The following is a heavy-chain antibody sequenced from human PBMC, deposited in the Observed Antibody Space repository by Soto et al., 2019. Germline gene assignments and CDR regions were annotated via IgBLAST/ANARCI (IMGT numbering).Heavy chain of an antibody. CDR2: IWHDGGNK. CDR3: ARDGDVNTGFGKDY. D-gene: IGHD3-16*01. V-gene: IGHV3-33*01. CDR1: GFTFSSYG. Sequence: QVQLVESGGGVVQPGRSLRLSCAASGFTFSSYGMHWVGHAPGKVLEWVAFIWHDGGNKFYAESVRGRFSISRDNYKNTLYLQMTSLSAEDTAMYYCARDGDVNTGFGKDYWGQGTLVTVSS. J-gene: IGHJ4*02.